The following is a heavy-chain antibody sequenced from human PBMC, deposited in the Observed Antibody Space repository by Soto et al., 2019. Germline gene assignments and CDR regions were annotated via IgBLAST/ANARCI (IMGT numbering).Heavy chain of an antibody. D-gene: IGHD3-22*01. CDR2: ISGSGGST. CDR1: GFTFNIYA. V-gene: IGHV3-23*01. J-gene: IGHJ4*02. Sequence: GGSLRLSCAASGFTFNIYAMSWVRQAPGKGLEWVSAISGSGGSTYYADSVKGRFTISSDNAKNSLYLQMNSLRAEDTAVYYCARSSDYNYYFDYWGQGALVTVSS. CDR3: ARSSDYNYYFDY.